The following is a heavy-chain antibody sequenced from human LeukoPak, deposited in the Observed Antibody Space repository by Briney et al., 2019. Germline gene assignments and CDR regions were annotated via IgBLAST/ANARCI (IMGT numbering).Heavy chain of an antibody. V-gene: IGHV4-39*01. Sequence: SETLSLTCTVSGGSISSSSYYWGWIRQPPGKGLEWIGSIYYSGSTYYNPSLKSRVTISVDTSKNQFSLKLSSVTAADTAVYYCARLSTEQQLVRTGPDPDYWGQGTLVTVSS. D-gene: IGHD6-13*01. CDR1: GGSISSSSYY. CDR2: IYYSGST. J-gene: IGHJ4*02. CDR3: ARLSTEQQLVRTGPDPDY.